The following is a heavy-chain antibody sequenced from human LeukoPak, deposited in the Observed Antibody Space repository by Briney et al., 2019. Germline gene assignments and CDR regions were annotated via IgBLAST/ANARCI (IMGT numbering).Heavy chain of an antibody. J-gene: IGHJ4*02. Sequence: ASVKVSCKASGYTFTSYGISWVRQAPGQGLEWMGWISAYNGNTDYAQKLQGRGTMTTDTSTSTAYMELRSLRSDDTAVYYCARESPPLSSTSCPDYWGQGTLVTVSS. CDR2: ISAYNGNT. CDR1: GYTFTSYG. V-gene: IGHV1-18*01. D-gene: IGHD2-2*01. CDR3: ARESPPLSSTSCPDY.